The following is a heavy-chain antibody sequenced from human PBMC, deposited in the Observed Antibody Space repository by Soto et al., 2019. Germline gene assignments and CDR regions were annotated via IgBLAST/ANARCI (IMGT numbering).Heavy chain of an antibody. CDR2: ISGSGGST. V-gene: IGHV3-23*01. J-gene: IGHJ4*02. Sequence: PGGSLRLSCAASGFTFSSYAMSWVRQAPGKGLEWVSAISGSGGSTYYADSVKGRFTISRDNSKNTLYLQMNSLRAEDTAVYYCARTPGATGVTFDYWGQGTLVTVSS. CDR3: ARTPGATGVTFDY. D-gene: IGHD1-26*01. CDR1: GFTFSSYA.